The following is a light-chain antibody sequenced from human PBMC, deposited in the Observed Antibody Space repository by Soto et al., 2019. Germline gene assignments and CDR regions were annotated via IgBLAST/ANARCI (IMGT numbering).Light chain of an antibody. V-gene: IGLV3-1*01. Sequence: SYELTQPPSVSLSPGQTASITCSGDKLGDKYACWYQQKPGQSPVLVIYQDSKRPSGIPERFSGSNSGNTATLTISGTQAMDEGDYYCQAWDSSTGVFGTGTKLTVL. J-gene: IGLJ1*01. CDR1: KLGDKY. CDR3: QAWDSSTGV. CDR2: QDS.